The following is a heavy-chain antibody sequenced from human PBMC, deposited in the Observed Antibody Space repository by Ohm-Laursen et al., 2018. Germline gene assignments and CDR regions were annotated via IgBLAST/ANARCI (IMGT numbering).Heavy chain of an antibody. D-gene: IGHD3-22*01. CDR1: GFTFSDYY. V-gene: IGHV3-11*04. CDR2: ISSSGSTI. Sequence: SLRLSCSASGFTFSDYYMSWIRQAPGKGLEWVSYISSSGSTIYYADSVKGRFTISRDNAKNTLYLQMNSLRAEDTAVYYCAREGVYYYDSSGWGDYWGQGTLVTVSS. CDR3: AREGVYYYDSSGWGDY. J-gene: IGHJ4*02.